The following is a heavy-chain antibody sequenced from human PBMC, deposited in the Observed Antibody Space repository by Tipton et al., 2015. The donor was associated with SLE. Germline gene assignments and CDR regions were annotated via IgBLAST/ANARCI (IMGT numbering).Heavy chain of an antibody. CDR1: GFTFSSYA. J-gene: IGHJ4*02. D-gene: IGHD3-10*01. CDR2: ISYDGSNK. Sequence: SLRLSCAASGFTFSSYAMRWVRQAPGKGLEWVAVISYDGSNKYYADSVKGRFTISRDNSKNTLYLQMNSLRAEDTAVYYCAKGSGGGLHFDYWGQGALVTVSS. CDR3: AKGSGGGLHFDY. V-gene: IGHV3-30*04.